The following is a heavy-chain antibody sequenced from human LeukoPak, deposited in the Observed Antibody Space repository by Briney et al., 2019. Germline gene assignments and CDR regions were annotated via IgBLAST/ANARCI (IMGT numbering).Heavy chain of an antibody. D-gene: IGHD3-10*01. CDR1: RFIVSNYA. V-gene: IGHV3-23*01. Sequence: GGSLRLSCAVSRFIVSNYAMSWVRQAPGKGLERVSGISGSGGIIYYADSVKGRFTISRDNSKNTLYLQMNSLRAEDTAVYYCAKYEGLWFGELSLDGMDVWGQGTTVTVSS. CDR3: AKYEGLWFGELSLDGMDV. CDR2: ISGSGGII. J-gene: IGHJ6*02.